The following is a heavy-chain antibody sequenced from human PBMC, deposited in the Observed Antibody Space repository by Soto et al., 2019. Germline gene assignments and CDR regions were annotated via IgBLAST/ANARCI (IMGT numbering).Heavy chain of an antibody. V-gene: IGHV3-33*01. Sequence: QVQLVESGGGVVQPGRSLRLSCAASGFTFSSYGMHWVRQAPGTVLEWVAVIWYDGRNEYYADSVKGRFSISRDNSKNTLYLQMNCLRAEDTPVYYCARWGIAAGDYWGQGTLVTVSS. CDR2: IWYDGRNE. J-gene: IGHJ4*02. CDR3: ARWGIAAGDY. CDR1: GFTFSSYG. D-gene: IGHD6-13*01.